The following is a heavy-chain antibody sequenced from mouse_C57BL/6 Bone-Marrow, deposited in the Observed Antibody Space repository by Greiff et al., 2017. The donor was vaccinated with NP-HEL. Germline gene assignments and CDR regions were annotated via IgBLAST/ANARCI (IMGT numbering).Heavy chain of an antibody. V-gene: IGHV1-4*01. D-gene: IGHD1-1*01. CDR1: GYTFTSYT. CDR2: INPSSGYT. CDR3: ARLGSSYLYAMDY. J-gene: IGHJ4*01. Sequence: VQLQQSGAELARPGASVKMSCKASGYTFTSYTMHWVKQRPGQGLEWIGYINPSSGYTKYKQKFKGKATLTADKSSSTAYMQLSSLTSEDSAVYYCARLGSSYLYAMDYWGQGTSVTVSS.